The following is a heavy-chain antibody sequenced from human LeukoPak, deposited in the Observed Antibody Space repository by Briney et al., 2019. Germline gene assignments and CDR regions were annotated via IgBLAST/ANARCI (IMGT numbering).Heavy chain of an antibody. CDR1: GYTFTGYY. CDR2: INPNSGGT. J-gene: IGHJ4*02. Sequence: ASVTVSCTASGYTFTGYYMHWVRQAPGQGLEWMGRINPNSGGTNYAQKFQGRVTMTRDTSISTAYMELSRLRSDDTAVYYCASYGFSTNYYFDYWGQGTLVTVSS. CDR3: ASYGFSTNYYFDY. D-gene: IGHD1-1*01. V-gene: IGHV1-2*06.